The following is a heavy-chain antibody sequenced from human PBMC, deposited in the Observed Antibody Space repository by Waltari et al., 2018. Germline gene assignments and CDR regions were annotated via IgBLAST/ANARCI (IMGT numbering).Heavy chain of an antibody. CDR2: ISGSGGST. J-gene: IGHJ4*02. CDR1: GFTFSSYW. Sequence: EVQLVESGGGLVQPGGSLRLSCAASGFTFSSYWMSWVRQAPGKGLEWVSAISGSGGSTSYADSVKGRFTISRDNSKTTLYLQMNSLRAEDTAVYYCAKDQSSGWLSDLDYWGQGTLVTVSS. V-gene: IGHV3-23*04. D-gene: IGHD6-19*01. CDR3: AKDQSSGWLSDLDY.